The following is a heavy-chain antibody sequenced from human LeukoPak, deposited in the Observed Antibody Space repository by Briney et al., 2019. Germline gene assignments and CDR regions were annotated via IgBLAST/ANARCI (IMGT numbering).Heavy chain of an antibody. J-gene: IGHJ6*03. D-gene: IGHD6-6*01. CDR1: GFTFSSHG. V-gene: IGHV3-23*01. CDR2: ISGSGDNT. Sequence: PGGSLRLSCAASGFTFSSHGMSWVRQAPGKGLEWVSTISGSGDNTYYADSVKGRFTISRDNSKNTLYLQMNSLRAEDTAVYYCAKLGEFSSSSIMFRDYYYYMDVWGKGTTVTVSS. CDR3: AKLGEFSSSSIMFRDYYYYMDV.